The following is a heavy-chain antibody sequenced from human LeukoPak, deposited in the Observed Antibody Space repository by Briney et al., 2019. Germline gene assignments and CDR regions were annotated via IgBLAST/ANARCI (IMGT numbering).Heavy chain of an antibody. J-gene: IGHJ4*02. Sequence: ASVKVSCKASEYTFTNYYIHWVRQVPGHGLEWMGIINPSGGITSFAQRFQGRVTMTRDTSTSTVYMDLSSLTSEDTAVYYCARSYGSSGYGSSFDYWGQGTLVTVSS. V-gene: IGHV1-46*01. CDR3: ARSYGSSGYGSSFDY. CDR1: EYTFTNYY. D-gene: IGHD3-22*01. CDR2: INPSGGIT.